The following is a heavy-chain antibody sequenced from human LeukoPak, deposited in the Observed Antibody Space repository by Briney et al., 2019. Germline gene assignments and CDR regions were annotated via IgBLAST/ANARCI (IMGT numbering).Heavy chain of an antibody. CDR1: GFTFGDYA. CDR3: TRGLLPDY. Sequence: PGRSLRLSCTASGFTFGDYAMSGVRQAPGKGLEWVGFIRSKAYGGTTEYAASVKGRFTISRDDSKSIAYLQMNSLKTEDTAAYYCTRGLLPDYWGQGTLVTVSS. V-gene: IGHV3-49*04. CDR2: IRSKAYGGTT. J-gene: IGHJ4*02. D-gene: IGHD2-21*01.